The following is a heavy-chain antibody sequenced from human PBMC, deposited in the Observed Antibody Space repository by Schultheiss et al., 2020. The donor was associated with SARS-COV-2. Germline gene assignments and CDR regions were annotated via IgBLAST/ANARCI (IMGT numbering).Heavy chain of an antibody. CDR1: GGSISSGGYY. CDR2: IYTSGST. J-gene: IGHJ3*02. Sequence: SETLSLTCTVSGGSISSGGYYWSWIRQPAGKGLEWIGRIYTSGSTNYNPSLKSRVTMSVDTSKNQFSLKLSSVTAADTAVYYCARGPVVPAARDAFDIWGQGTMVTVSS. D-gene: IGHD2-2*01. V-gene: IGHV4-61*02. CDR3: ARGPVVPAARDAFDI.